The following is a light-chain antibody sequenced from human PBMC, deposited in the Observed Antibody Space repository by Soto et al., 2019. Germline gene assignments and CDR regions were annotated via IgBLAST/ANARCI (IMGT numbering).Light chain of an antibody. CDR1: QTISSSY. Sequence: DIVLTQSPGTLSLSPGERATLSCRPSQTISSSYLAWYQQKPGQAPRLLIYGASSRATGIPGRFSGSGSGTDFTLTISRLEPEDFAVYYCQQYGSSRTFGQGTKVEIK. CDR3: QQYGSSRT. V-gene: IGKV3-20*01. J-gene: IGKJ1*01. CDR2: GAS.